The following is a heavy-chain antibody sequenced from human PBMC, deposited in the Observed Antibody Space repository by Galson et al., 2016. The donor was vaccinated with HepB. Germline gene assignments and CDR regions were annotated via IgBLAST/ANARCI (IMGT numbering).Heavy chain of an antibody. CDR3: VRAQQYPLLRYSFDY. CDR2: SSSSGNNP. Sequence: SLRLSCAVSGFTFTDYYMTWIRQAPGKGLEWLSYSSSSGNNPKYADSVRGRFTISRDNSEDSVFLQMNSLTADDTAVYYCVRAQQYPLLRYSFDYWGQGAMVTVSS. V-gene: IGHV3-11*06. J-gene: IGHJ4*02. CDR1: GFTFTDYY. D-gene: IGHD3-22*01.